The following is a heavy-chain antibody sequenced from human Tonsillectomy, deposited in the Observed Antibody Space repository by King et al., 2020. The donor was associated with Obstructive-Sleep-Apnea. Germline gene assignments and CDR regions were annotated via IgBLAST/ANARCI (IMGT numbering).Heavy chain of an antibody. V-gene: IGHV1-2*02. Sequence: QLVQSGAEVKKPGASMKVSCKASGYTFSGYYKHWVRQAPGQGLEHMGWINPNSGGSNYAQKFQGRVTMTRDTSITTAYMELSRLRSDDTAVYYCARDSGDSGGVDYWGQGTLVTVSS. J-gene: IGHJ4*02. D-gene: IGHD4-17*01. CDR2: INPNSGGS. CDR3: ARDSGDSGGVDY. CDR1: GYTFSGYY.